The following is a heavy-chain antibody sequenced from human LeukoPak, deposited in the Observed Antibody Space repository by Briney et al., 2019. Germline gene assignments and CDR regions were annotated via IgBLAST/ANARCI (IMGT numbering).Heavy chain of an antibody. Sequence: GGSLRLSCAASRFTFSSYNMNWVRQVPGKGLEWVSSISSSSSYIYYADSVKGRFTISRDNAKNSLYLQMNGLSAEDTAVYYCARSRGPLDYWGQGTLVTVSS. CDR1: RFTFSSYN. D-gene: IGHD5-12*01. J-gene: IGHJ4*02. CDR3: ARSRGPLDY. CDR2: ISSSSSYI. V-gene: IGHV3-21*01.